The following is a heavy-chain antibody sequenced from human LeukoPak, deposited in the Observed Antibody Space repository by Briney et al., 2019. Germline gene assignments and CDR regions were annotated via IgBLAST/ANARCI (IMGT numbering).Heavy chain of an antibody. CDR2: ISAYNGNT. CDR1: GYTFTSYG. D-gene: IGHD3-22*01. V-gene: IGHV1-18*01. J-gene: IGHJ4*02. Sequence: VSVKVSCKASGYTFTSYGISWVRQAPGQGLEWMGWISAYNGNTNHAQKLQGRVTMTTDTSTSTAYMELRSLRSDDTAVYYCARGAPLTYYYDSSGYYFGYWGQGTLVTVSS. CDR3: ARGAPLTYYYDSSGYYFGY.